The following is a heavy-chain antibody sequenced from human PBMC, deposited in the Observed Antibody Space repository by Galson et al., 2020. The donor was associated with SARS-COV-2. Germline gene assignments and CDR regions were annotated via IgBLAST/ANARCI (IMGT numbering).Heavy chain of an antibody. CDR1: GGTFNNYA. CDR2: IIPMFGTT. Sequence: SVKDSCRPSGGTFNNYAITWVRQAPGQGRAWMGVIIPMFGTTRHAQLLEGRVTLTADDSTSTAYLEISSLRSEDTAVFYCVRDLGTTVTTDPISSGFDIWGQGTMVTVSS. CDR3: VRDLGTTVTTDPISSGFDI. J-gene: IGHJ3*02. D-gene: IGHD4-17*01. V-gene: IGHV1-69*13.